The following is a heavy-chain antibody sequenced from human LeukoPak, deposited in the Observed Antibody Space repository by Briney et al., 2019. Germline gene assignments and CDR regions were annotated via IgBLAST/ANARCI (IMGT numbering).Heavy chain of an antibody. D-gene: IGHD6-19*01. Sequence: PGGSLRLSCAASGFTFSSYSMNGVRQAPGKGLEWVSSISSSSSYIYYADSVKGRFTISRDNAKNSLYLQMNSLRAEDTAVYYCARVPGYSSGWFDYWGQGTLVTVSS. CDR1: GFTFSSYS. CDR3: ARVPGYSSGWFDY. J-gene: IGHJ4*02. CDR2: ISSSSSYI. V-gene: IGHV3-21*01.